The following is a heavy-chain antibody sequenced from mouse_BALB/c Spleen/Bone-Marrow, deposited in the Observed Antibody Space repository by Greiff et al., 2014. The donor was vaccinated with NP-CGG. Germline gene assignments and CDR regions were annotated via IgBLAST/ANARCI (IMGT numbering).Heavy chain of an antibody. CDR3: ARGGNWDDFDV. Sequence: EVMLVESGGGLVQPGGSRKLSCAASGFTFSSFGMHWVRQAPEKGLEWVAYISSGSTAICYADTVKDRFTISRDNPKNTLFLQMTSLRSEDTAMYYCARGGNWDDFDVWGAGTTVTVSS. J-gene: IGHJ1*01. D-gene: IGHD4-1*01. CDR2: ISSGSTAI. CDR1: GFTFSSFG. V-gene: IGHV5-17*02.